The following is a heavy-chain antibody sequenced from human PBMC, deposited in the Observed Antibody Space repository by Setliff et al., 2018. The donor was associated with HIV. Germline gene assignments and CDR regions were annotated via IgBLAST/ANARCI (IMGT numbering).Heavy chain of an antibody. CDR1: GYTFTGYY. J-gene: IGHJ1*01. CDR3: ARDPAPSSSASYFQH. D-gene: IGHD6-6*01. CDR2: INPSSGST. Sequence: GASVKVSCKASGYTFTGYYMHWVRQAPGQGLEWMGIINPSSGSTTYAQKFQGRVTMTRDTSTSTVYMELSSLRSEDTAVYYCARDPAPSSSASYFQHWGQGTQVTVSS. V-gene: IGHV1-46*01.